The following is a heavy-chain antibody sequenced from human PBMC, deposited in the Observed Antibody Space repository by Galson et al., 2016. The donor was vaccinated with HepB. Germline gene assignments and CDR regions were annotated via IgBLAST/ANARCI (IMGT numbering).Heavy chain of an antibody. D-gene: IGHD3-10*01. Sequence: SVKVSCKASGGTFSSYAINWMRQAPGQGLEGMGGIIPMFGRANYAQRFQGKVTITADESTGTAYMEMSSLRSDDTAGYYCARVDYYGSGTHYYFDYWGQGTLVTVSS. CDR2: IIPMFGRA. CDR1: GGTFSSYA. V-gene: IGHV1-69*13. CDR3: ARVDYYGSGTHYYFDY. J-gene: IGHJ4*02.